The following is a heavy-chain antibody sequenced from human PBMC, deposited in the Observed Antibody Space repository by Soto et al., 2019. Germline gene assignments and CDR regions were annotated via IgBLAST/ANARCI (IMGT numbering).Heavy chain of an antibody. J-gene: IGHJ3*02. CDR3: ETANYGNFDI. CDR2: IRTKTDDEKT. CDR1: GFTFKNAW. Sequence: KPGGSLRLSCVASGFTFKNAWMNWVRQAPGKGLEWIGRIRTKTDDEKTEYAAPVKGRFTISRDDSKNMLDLQMRSLISYDKAVYYCETANYGNFDIWGQGTVVTASS. D-gene: IGHD4-4*01. V-gene: IGHV3-15*01.